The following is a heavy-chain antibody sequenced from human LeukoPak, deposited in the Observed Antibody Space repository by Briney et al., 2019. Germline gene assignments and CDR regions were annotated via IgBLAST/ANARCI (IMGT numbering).Heavy chain of an antibody. D-gene: IGHD2-8*02. CDR3: ATYRQVLLPFES. Sequence: GGSLRLSCAASGFTFSNYVMSWVRQAPGKGLEWVSAISGSGGEIHYADSVRGRFTISRDNSKSTLSLQMNSLRAEDTAIYYCATYRQVLLPFESWGQGTLVTVSS. CDR2: ISGSGGEI. J-gene: IGHJ4*02. V-gene: IGHV3-23*01. CDR1: GFTFSNYV.